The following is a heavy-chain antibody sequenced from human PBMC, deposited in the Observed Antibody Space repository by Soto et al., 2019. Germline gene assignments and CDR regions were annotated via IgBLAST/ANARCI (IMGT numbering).Heavy chain of an antibody. Sequence: GGSLRLSCAASGFTFSSYAMSWVRQAPGKGLEWVSAISGSGGSTYYADSVKGRFTISRDNSKNTLYLQMNSLGAEDTAVYYCAKDPTDVLRYFDWLFSYFDYWGQGTLVTVSS. D-gene: IGHD3-9*01. CDR3: AKDPTDVLRYFDWLFSYFDY. V-gene: IGHV3-23*01. J-gene: IGHJ4*02. CDR1: GFTFSSYA. CDR2: ISGSGGST.